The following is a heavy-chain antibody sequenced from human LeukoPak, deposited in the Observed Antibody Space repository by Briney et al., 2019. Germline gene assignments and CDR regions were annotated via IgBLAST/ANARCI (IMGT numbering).Heavy chain of an antibody. CDR3: ARVATTPYYYMDV. V-gene: IGHV4-39*07. CDR2: IYHSGST. CDR1: GGSISSNSYY. D-gene: IGHD5-12*01. J-gene: IGHJ6*03. Sequence: SETLSLTCAVSGGSISSNSYYWGWIRQPPGKGLEWIGSIYHSGSTYYNPSLKSRVTISVDTSKNQFSLKLNSVTAADTAVYYCARVATTPYYYMDVWGKGTTVTVSS.